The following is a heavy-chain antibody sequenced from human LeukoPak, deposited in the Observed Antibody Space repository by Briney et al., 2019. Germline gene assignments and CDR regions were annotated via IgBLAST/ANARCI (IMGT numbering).Heavy chain of an antibody. CDR3: AKRGSYYEFDY. Sequence: PGGSLRLSCAASGFTFRSNAMSWVRQAPGKGLEWVSIISGGGESTYYADSVKGRFTISRDNSKNTLYLQMNSLRVEDMAVYYCAKRGSYYEFDYWGQGTLVTVSS. J-gene: IGHJ4*02. CDR2: ISGGGEST. D-gene: IGHD1-26*01. V-gene: IGHV3-23*01. CDR1: GFTFRSNA.